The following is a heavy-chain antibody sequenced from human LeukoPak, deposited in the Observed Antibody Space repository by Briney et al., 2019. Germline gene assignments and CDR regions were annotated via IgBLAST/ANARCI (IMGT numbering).Heavy chain of an antibody. CDR1: GYTYTGYY. V-gene: IGHV1-2*02. CDR2: INPNTGGT. D-gene: IGHD6-13*01. J-gene: IGHJ4*02. Sequence: ASVKVSCKASGYTYTGYYMHRVRQAPGQGLEYMGWINPNTGGTNYAQKFQGRVTMTRDTSISTAYMELSRLRSDDTAVYYCAMIIAAVYWGQGTLVTVSS. CDR3: AMIIAAVY.